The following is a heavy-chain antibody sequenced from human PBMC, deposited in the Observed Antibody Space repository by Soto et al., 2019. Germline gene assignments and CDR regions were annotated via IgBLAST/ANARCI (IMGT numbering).Heavy chain of an antibody. CDR1: GDSFTTSW. Sequence: EVQLVQSGAEVKKPGESLKISCKGSGDSFTTSWIGWVRQMPGKGLEWMGIIYPGDSGTRYSPSFQGQVTISADKSISTVYLQWSSLKASDTAMYYCARQLVVVRGIIRDSWGQGTLVTVSS. CDR3: ARQLVVVRGIIRDS. D-gene: IGHD3-10*01. V-gene: IGHV5-51*01. CDR2: IYPGDSGT. J-gene: IGHJ4*02.